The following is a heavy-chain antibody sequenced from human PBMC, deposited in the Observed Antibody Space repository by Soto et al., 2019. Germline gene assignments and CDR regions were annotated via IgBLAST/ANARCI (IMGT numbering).Heavy chain of an antibody. CDR3: AGFGVGDRDDK. Sequence: TCSVSGSYITSGDYHWTWIRQAPGKGLEWIGYISHSETTYYSPALKNRIIISSDFSMNQFSLRLNSVTAADTAVYFCAGFGVGDRDDKWGQGTLVTVSS. J-gene: IGHJ4*02. CDR2: ISHSETT. V-gene: IGHV4-30-4*01. CDR1: GSYITSGDYH. D-gene: IGHD2-8*01.